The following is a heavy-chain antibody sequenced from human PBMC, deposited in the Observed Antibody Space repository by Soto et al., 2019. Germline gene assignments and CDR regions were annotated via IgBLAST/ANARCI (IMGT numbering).Heavy chain of an antibody. D-gene: IGHD6-13*01. CDR3: ARHLGIAAAGTFFDY. Sequence: SETLSLTCTVSGGSISSYYWSWIRQPPGKGLEWIGYIYYSGSTNYNPSLKSRVTISVDTSKNQFSLKLSSVTAADTAVYYCARHLGIAAAGTFFDYWGQGTLVTVSS. CDR1: GGSISSYY. V-gene: IGHV4-59*08. CDR2: IYYSGST. J-gene: IGHJ4*02.